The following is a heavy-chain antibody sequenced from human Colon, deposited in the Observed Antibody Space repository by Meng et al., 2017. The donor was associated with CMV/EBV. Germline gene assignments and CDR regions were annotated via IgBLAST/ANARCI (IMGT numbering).Heavy chain of an antibody. J-gene: IGHJ4*02. D-gene: IGHD1-26*01. CDR1: GGSISGYQ. V-gene: IGHV4-59*01. CDR2: SSGSA. Sequence: SETLSLTCSVSGGSISGYQWAWVRQAPGKGLEWIGHSSGSATYNPSLKSRVTISVDASKRQFSLNVNFVTAADTALYFCARDNMGSLDYWGQGAPVTVSS. CDR3: ARDNMGSLDY.